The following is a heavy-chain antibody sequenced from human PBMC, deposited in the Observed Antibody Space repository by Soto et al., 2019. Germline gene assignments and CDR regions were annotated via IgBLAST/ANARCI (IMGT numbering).Heavy chain of an antibody. Sequence: NPSETLSLTCTVPGGSISSYYWSWIRQPAGKGLEWIGRIYTSGSTNYNPSLKSRVTMSVDTSKNQFSLKLSSVTAADTAVYYCARGYYQLPWATFDYWGQGTLVTVSS. V-gene: IGHV4-4*07. CDR2: IYTSGST. CDR3: ARGYYQLPWATFDY. D-gene: IGHD2-2*01. J-gene: IGHJ4*02. CDR1: GGSISSYY.